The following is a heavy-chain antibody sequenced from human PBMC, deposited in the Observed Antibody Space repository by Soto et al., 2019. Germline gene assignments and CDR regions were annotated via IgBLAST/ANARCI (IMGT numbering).Heavy chain of an antibody. D-gene: IGHD3-22*01. J-gene: IGHJ3*02. CDR1: GYTLTSYG. Sequence: ASVKVSCQASGYTLTSYGISWVRQAPGQGLEWMGWISAYNGNTNYAQKLQGRVTMTTDTSTSTAYMELRSLRSDDTAVYYCARGRGTYYYDSSGYYGAAFDIWGQGTMVTVSS. CDR3: ARGRGTYYYDSSGYYGAAFDI. V-gene: IGHV1-18*01. CDR2: ISAYNGNT.